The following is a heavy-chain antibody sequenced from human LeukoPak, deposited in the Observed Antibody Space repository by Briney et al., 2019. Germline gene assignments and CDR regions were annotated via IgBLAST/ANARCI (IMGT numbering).Heavy chain of an antibody. D-gene: IGHD4-17*01. CDR1: GYHFPTRW. V-gene: IGHV5-51*01. J-gene: IGHJ4*02. CDR3: PRHSYGEYVPPFYFDS. Sequence: HGESLKIPCKGSGYHFPTRWIAWDSQLTGKGLEWMGNIYPGDSDTRYSPAFEGQVIISADKSVSTAYLQWQNLKASDTALYSCPRHSYGEYVPPFYFDSWGQGTQVTVSS. CDR2: IYPGDSDT.